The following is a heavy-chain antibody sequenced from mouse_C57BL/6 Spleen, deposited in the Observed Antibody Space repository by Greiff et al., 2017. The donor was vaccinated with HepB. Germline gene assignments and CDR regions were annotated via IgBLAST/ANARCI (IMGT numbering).Heavy chain of an antibody. CDR1: GYTFTSYW. CDR3: AKKGSYYDYDDAMDY. J-gene: IGHJ4*01. Sequence: QVQLQQPGAELVMPGASVKLSCKASGYTFTSYWMHWVKQRPGQGLEWIGELDPSDSYTNYNQKFKGKSTLTVDKSSSTAYMQLSSLTSEDSAVYYCAKKGSYYDYDDAMDYWGQGTSVTVSS. V-gene: IGHV1-69*01. CDR2: LDPSDSYT. D-gene: IGHD2-4*01.